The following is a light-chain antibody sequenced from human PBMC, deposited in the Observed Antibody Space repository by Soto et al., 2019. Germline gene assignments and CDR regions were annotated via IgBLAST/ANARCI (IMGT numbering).Light chain of an antibody. CDR1: SSDVGGYKY. Sequence: QSVLTQPASVSGSPGQSITISCTGTSSDVGGYKYVSWYQQHPGKAPKLMIYEVSNRPSGVPNRFSGSKSGNTASLTISGLQAEDEADYYCSSYTTVSTWVFGGGTKLTVL. V-gene: IGLV2-14*01. J-gene: IGLJ3*02. CDR3: SSYTTVSTWV. CDR2: EVS.